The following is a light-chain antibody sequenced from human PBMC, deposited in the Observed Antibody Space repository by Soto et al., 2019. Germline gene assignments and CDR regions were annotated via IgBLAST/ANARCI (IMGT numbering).Light chain of an antibody. CDR3: LQYGSSPYT. CDR2: GAS. J-gene: IGKJ2*01. CDR1: QSVSSSY. V-gene: IGKV3-20*01. Sequence: EIVLTQSPGTLSLSPGERATLSCRASQSVSSSYLAWYQQKPGQAPRPLIYGASRRATGIPDRFSGSGSGTDFTLTISRLEPEDFAVYYCLQYGSSPYTFGQVTKLEIK.